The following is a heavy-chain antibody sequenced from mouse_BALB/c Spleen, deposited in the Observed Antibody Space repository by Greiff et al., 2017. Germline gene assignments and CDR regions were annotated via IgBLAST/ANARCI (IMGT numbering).Heavy chain of an antibody. CDR2: IWWDDDK. Sequence: QVTLKESGPGILQPSQTLSLTCSFSGFSLSTSGMGVGWIRQPSGQGLEWLAHIWWDDDKRYNPALKSRLTISKDTSSNQVILKLASVDTADTATYYYARIGGLTGTRVWYFDVWGAGTTVTVSS. CDR1: GFSLSTSGMG. CDR3: ARIGGLTGTRVWYFDV. D-gene: IGHD4-1*01. V-gene: IGHV8-8*01. J-gene: IGHJ1*01.